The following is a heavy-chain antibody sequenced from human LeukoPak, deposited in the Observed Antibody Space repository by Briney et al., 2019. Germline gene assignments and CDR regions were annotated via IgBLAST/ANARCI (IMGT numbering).Heavy chain of an antibody. CDR3: ARDEEFGELLYYFDY. CDR1: GYTFIGYY. CDR2: INPNSGGT. D-gene: IGHD3-10*01. Sequence: ASVKDSCKASGYTFIGYYLHWVRQAPGQGLEWMGWINPNSGGTNYVQKFQGRVTMPRDTSISTAYMELSRLRSDDTAVYYCARDEEFGELLYYFDYWGQGTLVTVSS. V-gene: IGHV1-2*02. J-gene: IGHJ4*02.